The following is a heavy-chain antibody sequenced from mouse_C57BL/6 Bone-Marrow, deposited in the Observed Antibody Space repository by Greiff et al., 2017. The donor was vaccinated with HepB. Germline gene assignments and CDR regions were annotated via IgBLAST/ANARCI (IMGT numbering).Heavy chain of an antibody. Sequence: ESGPGLVKPSQSLSLTCSVTGYSITSGYYWNWIRQFPGNKLEWMGYISYDGSNNYNPSLKNRISITRDTSKNQFFLKLNSVTTEDTATYYCARMGFMTTVVANYYAMDYWGQGTSVTVSS. J-gene: IGHJ4*01. CDR1: GYSITSGYY. CDR2: ISYDGSN. D-gene: IGHD1-1*01. V-gene: IGHV3-6*01. CDR3: ARMGFMTTVVANYYAMDY.